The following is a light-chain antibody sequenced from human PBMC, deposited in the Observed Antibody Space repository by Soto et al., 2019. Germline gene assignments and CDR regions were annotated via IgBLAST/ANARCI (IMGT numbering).Light chain of an antibody. V-gene: IGKV2-28*01. J-gene: IGKJ2*01. CDR3: MQALQTPS. Sequence: DVVMTQSPLSLPVTPGEPASISCRSSQSLLHRNGKNYLDWYLQKPGQSPQLLIYLGSNRASGVPDRFSGSESGTDFTLKISRVEAEDVGVYYCMQALQTPSFGQGTKLESK. CDR1: QSLLHRNGKNY. CDR2: LGS.